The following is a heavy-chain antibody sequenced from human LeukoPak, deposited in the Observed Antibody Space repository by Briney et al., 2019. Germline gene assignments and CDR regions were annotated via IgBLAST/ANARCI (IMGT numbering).Heavy chain of an antibody. Sequence: ASVKVSCTASGYTFTCYFMHWVRQAPGQGLEWMGWIDPNSGGTNYAQNFRGRVTMTRDTSISTAYMELSRLTSDDTAVYYCARVRVTGSFGLDLGHWGQGTLVTVSS. D-gene: IGHD1-26*01. CDR3: ARVRVTGSFGLDLGH. CDR1: GYTFTCYF. J-gene: IGHJ4*02. CDR2: IDPNSGGT. V-gene: IGHV1-2*02.